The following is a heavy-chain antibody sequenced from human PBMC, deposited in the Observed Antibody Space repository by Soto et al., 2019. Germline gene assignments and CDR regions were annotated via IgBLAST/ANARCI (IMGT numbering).Heavy chain of an antibody. CDR2: INPNSGAT. CDR3: ARGGAEYGMHV. CDR1: GYTFTDYY. J-gene: IGHJ6*02. D-gene: IGHD3-16*01. Sequence: QVQLVQSGAEVKKPGASVKVSCKASGYTFTDYYIHWVRQAPGQGLEWMGWINPNSGATTYTQKFQGWATMTSDTSLNTAYMELSRLRVGDTAQYYCARGGAEYGMHVWGQGTTVTVSS. V-gene: IGHV1-2*04.